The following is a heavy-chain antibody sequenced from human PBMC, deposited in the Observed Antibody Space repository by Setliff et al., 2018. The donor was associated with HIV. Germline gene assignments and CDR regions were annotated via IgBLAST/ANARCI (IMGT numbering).Heavy chain of an antibody. V-gene: IGHV1-3*01. J-gene: IGHJ3*02. CDR3: ASPLGSSGYGAFDI. Sequence: GASVKVSCKPSGYTFTTYGLSWVRQAPGQGLEWMGWINAGNGNTKYSQKFQGRVTITRDTSASTAYMELSSLRSEDTAVYYCASPLGSSGYGAFDIWGQGTMVTVSS. D-gene: IGHD3-22*01. CDR2: INAGNGNT. CDR1: GYTFTTYG.